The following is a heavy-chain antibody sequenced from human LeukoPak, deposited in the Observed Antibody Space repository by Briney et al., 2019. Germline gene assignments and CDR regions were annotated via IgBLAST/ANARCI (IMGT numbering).Heavy chain of an antibody. Sequence: PSETLSLTCAVYGGSFSGYYWSWIRQPPGKGLEWIGKFNHSGSTNYNPSLKSRVTMSVDTSKNQFSLKLTSVTAADTAIYYCARRITIVGAKGSFDVWGQGTMVTVSS. D-gene: IGHD1-26*01. J-gene: IGHJ3*01. CDR1: GGSFSGYY. CDR3: ARRITIVGAKGSFDV. V-gene: IGHV4-34*01. CDR2: FNHSGST.